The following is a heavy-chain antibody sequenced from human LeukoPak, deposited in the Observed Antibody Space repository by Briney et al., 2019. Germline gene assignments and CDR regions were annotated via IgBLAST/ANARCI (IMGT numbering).Heavy chain of an antibody. V-gene: IGHV1-69*05. Sequence: SVKVSCKASGGTFSSYAISWVRQAPGQGLEWMGGIIPIFGTANYAQKFQGRVTITTDESTSTAYMELSSLRSEDTAVYYCAISQGSYYDTSGYLGGDYWGQGTLVTVSS. CDR1: GGTFSSYA. D-gene: IGHD3-22*01. CDR3: AISQGSYYDTSGYLGGDY. CDR2: IIPIFGTA. J-gene: IGHJ4*02.